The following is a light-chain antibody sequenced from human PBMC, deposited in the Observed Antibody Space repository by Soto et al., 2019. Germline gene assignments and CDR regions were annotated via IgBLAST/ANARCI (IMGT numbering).Light chain of an antibody. J-gene: IGKJ2*01. CDR1: QDISNY. CDR3: QQFANLPYT. V-gene: IGKV1-33*01. Sequence: DSQMTQSPSSLSASVGDRVTITCQASQDISNYLNWYQQKPGKAPKLLIYDASNLEAGVPSRFSGSGSGTDFTFTISSLHPEDIASYYCQQFANLPYTLGQGTKLEIK. CDR2: DAS.